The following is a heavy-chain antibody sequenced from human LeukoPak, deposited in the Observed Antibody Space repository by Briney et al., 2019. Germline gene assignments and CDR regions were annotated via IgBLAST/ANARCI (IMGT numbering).Heavy chain of an antibody. CDR3: ARTRGSYSQTAIFDY. D-gene: IGHD1-26*01. CDR1: GFTFSSYS. J-gene: IGHJ4*02. Sequence: GGSLRLSCAASGFTFSSYSMNWVRQAPGKGLEWVSSISSSSSYIYYADSVKGRFTISRDNAKNSLYLQMNSLRAEDTAVYYCARTRGSYSQTAIFDYWGQGTLVTVSS. V-gene: IGHV3-21*01. CDR2: ISSSSSYI.